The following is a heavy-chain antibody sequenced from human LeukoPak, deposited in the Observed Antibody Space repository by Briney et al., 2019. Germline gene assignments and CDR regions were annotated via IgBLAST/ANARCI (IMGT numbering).Heavy chain of an antibody. CDR1: GFTFSSYA. CDR3: AKSGRLLRWGEADY. CDR2: ISGSGGST. J-gene: IGHJ4*02. Sequence: GGSLRLSCAASGFTFSSYAMSWVRQAPGKGLEWVSAISGSGGSTYYADSVKGRFTISRDNSKNTLYLQMNSLRAEDTAVYYCAKSGRLLRWGEADYWGQGTLVTVSS. D-gene: IGHD3-16*01. V-gene: IGHV3-23*01.